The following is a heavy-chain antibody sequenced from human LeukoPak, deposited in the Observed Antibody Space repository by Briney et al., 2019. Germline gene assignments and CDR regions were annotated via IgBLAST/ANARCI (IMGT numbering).Heavy chain of an antibody. CDR3: SKVHPAMAAYYYYGMDV. J-gene: IGHJ6*02. D-gene: IGHD6-19*01. Sequence: GGSLRLSCAASGLTYSNYAMSGVRQAPGKGLEWVSAISGSGGSRYYADSVKGRFTISRDNSKNTLYLQMNSLRAEDTAVYYCSKVHPAMAAYYYYGMDVWGQGTTVTVSS. CDR1: GLTYSNYA. V-gene: IGHV3-23*01. CDR2: ISGSGGSR.